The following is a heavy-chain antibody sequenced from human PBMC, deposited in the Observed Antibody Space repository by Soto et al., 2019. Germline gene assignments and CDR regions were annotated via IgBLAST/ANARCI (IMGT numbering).Heavy chain of an antibody. CDR3: AKDRYDYAGDGGFDQ. Sequence: EVQLLESGGGLVQPGGSLRLSCVASGFTLSSYAMSWVRQAPGKGLEWVSGFSGSGGSTYYEDSVKGRFTISRDKSKNTLYLQMNSLRAEDTAVYFCAKDRYDYAGDGGFDQWGQGTLVTVSS. D-gene: IGHD4-17*01. V-gene: IGHV3-23*01. J-gene: IGHJ4*02. CDR2: FSGSGGST. CDR1: GFTLSSYA.